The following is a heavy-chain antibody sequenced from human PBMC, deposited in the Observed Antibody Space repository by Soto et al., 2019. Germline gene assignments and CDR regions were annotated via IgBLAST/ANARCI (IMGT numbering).Heavy chain of an antibody. V-gene: IGHV4-59*11. CDR1: GASISSRY. D-gene: IGHD3-3*01. CDR3: ASLYDFWSGYFNY. J-gene: IGHJ4*02. CDR2: IYYSGST. Sequence: PSETLFLTCTVSGASISSRYWSWIRQPPGKGLEWIGYIYYSGSTNYNPSLKSRFTISVDTSKNQFSLRLSSVTAADTAVYYCASLYDFWSGYFNYWGQGTLVTVSS.